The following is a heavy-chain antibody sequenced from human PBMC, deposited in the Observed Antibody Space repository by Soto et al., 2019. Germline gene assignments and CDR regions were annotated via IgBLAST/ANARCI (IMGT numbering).Heavy chain of an antibody. CDR3: ARAPYYDSVRAFDI. CDR1: CGSISSGDSY. CDR2: IYYSGST. Sequence: SETLSLTCTVSCGSISSGDSYWSWIRQHPGKGLEWIGYIYYSGSTYYNPSLKSRVTISVDTSKNQFSLELSSVTAADTAVYYCARAPYYDSVRAFDIWGQGTMVTVSS. J-gene: IGHJ3*02. D-gene: IGHD3-3*01. V-gene: IGHV4-31*02.